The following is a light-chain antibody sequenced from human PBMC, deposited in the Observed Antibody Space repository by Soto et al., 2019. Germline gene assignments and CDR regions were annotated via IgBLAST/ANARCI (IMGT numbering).Light chain of an antibody. CDR3: QQYGSSPPT. V-gene: IGKV3-20*01. CDR1: QSVSRSY. CDR2: GAS. Sequence: EIVLTQSPGTLSLSPGERATLSCRASQSVSRSYLAWYQQKPGQAHRLLIYGASSRATGIPDRFSGSGSRTDVTLTISRLEPEDFAVYYCQQYGSSPPTFGQGAKVEIK. J-gene: IGKJ1*01.